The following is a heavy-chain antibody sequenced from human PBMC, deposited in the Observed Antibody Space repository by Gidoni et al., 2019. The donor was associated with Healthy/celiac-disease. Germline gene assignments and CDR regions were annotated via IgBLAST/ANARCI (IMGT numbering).Heavy chain of an antibody. CDR2: IIHSGST. J-gene: IGHJ4*02. CDR1: GGSFSGYY. CDR3: ARGEWLRLLDY. D-gene: IGHD5-12*01. Sequence: HVQLPQSGAGLLKPSETLSLTSAVYGGSFSGYYWSWLRQPPGKGLEWIGEIIHSGSTNYNPSLKSRVTISVDTSKNQFSLKLSSVTAADTAVYYCARGEWLRLLDYWGQGTLVTVSS. V-gene: IGHV4-34*01.